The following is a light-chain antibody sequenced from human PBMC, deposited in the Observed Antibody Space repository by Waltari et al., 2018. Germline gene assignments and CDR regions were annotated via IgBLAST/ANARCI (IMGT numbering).Light chain of an antibody. Sequence: DIVMTQTPDSLAVSLGERATINCKSSQTILYSSKNKNYLAWYQQKPGQPPKLLIYWASTRESGVPDRFSGSGSGTDFTLTVSILQAEDVAVYYCQQYYSAPFTFGPGTKVDI. CDR3: QQYYSAPFT. V-gene: IGKV4-1*01. J-gene: IGKJ3*01. CDR2: WAS. CDR1: QTILYSSKNKNY.